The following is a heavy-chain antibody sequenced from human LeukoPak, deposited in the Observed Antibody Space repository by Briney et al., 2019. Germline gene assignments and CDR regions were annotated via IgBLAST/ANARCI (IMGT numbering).Heavy chain of an antibody. J-gene: IGHJ4*02. CDR1: GFTVSSNY. CDR3: ARGLSDYYDILTGYSYYFDY. Sequence: PGGSLRLSCAASGFTVSSNYMSWVRQAPVKGLEWVSVIYSGGSTYYADSVKGRFTISRDNSKNTLYLQMNSLRAEDTAVYYCARGLSDYYDILTGYSYYFDYWGQGTLVTVSS. V-gene: IGHV3-53*01. D-gene: IGHD3-9*01. CDR2: IYSGGST.